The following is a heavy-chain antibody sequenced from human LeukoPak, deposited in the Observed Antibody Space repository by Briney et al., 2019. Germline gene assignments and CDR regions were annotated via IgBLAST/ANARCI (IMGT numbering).Heavy chain of an antibody. J-gene: IGHJ4*02. D-gene: IGHD1-14*01. CDR1: GFTFSNYW. CDR3: AKEGYNMGFDY. Sequence: PGGSLRLSCGASGFTFSNYWMHWVRQAPGKGLVWVSRISSDGSTTNYADSVKGRFTISRDNANNTLSLQMNSLRAEDTAVYYCAKEGYNMGFDYWGQGTLVTVSS. CDR2: ISSDGSTT. V-gene: IGHV3-74*01.